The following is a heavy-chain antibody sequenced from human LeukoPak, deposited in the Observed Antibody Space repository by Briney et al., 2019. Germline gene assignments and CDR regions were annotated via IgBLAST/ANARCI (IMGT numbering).Heavy chain of an antibody. CDR1: GYTFTSYG. CDR3: ARDLGYCSSTSCRNWFDP. CDR2: ISAYNGNT. Sequence: ASVKVSCKASGYTFTSYGISWVRQAPGQGLEWMGWISAYNGNTNYAQKLQGRVTMTTDTSTSTAYMELRSLGSDDTAVYYCARDLGYCSSTSCRNWFDPWGQGTLVTVSS. J-gene: IGHJ5*02. D-gene: IGHD2-2*01. V-gene: IGHV1-18*01.